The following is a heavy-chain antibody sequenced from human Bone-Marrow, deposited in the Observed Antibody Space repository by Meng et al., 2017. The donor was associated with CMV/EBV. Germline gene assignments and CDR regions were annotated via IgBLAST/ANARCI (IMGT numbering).Heavy chain of an antibody. V-gene: IGHV1-69*05. CDR3: ARGQQLRKSLYYYYYYGMDV. CDR1: GGTFSSYA. CDR2: IIPIFGTA. J-gene: IGHJ6*02. D-gene: IGHD6-13*01. Sequence: SVKVSCKASGGTFSSYAISWVRQAPGQGLEWMGGIIPIFGTANYAQKFQGRVTITTDESTSTAYMELSSLRSEDTAVYYCARGQQLRKSLYYYYYYGMDVWGQGTTVT.